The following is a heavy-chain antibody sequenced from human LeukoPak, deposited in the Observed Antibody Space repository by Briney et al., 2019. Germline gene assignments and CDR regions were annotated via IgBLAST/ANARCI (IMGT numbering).Heavy chain of an antibody. CDR3: ARVLRVATSDAFDI. V-gene: IGHV3-53*01. CDR2: IYSGGST. Sequence: GGSLRLSCAASGLTVSSNYMSWVRQAPGKGLEWVSVIYSGGSTYYADSVKGRFTISRDNSKNTLYLQMNSLRAEDTAVYYCARVLRVATSDAFDIWGQGTMVTVSS. CDR1: GLTVSSNY. D-gene: IGHD5-12*01. J-gene: IGHJ3*02.